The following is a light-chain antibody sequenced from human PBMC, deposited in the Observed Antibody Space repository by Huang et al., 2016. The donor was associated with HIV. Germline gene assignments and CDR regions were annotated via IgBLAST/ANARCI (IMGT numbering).Light chain of an antibody. CDR1: QSGSSN. CDR3: QQYDNGPIA. Sequence: EIVMTQSPATLPVSPGERATLSCRASQSGSSNLAWYQQKPGQAPRLLIYGASTRVTGVPARFSGSGSGTEFTLTISSLQSEVFAVYYCQQYDNGPIAFGQGTRLEI. V-gene: IGKV3-15*01. CDR2: GAS. J-gene: IGKJ5*01.